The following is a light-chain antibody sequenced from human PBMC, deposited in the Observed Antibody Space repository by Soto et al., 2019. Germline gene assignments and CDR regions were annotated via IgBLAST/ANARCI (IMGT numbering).Light chain of an antibody. V-gene: IGKV3-20*01. J-gene: IGKJ3*01. Sequence: EILLTQPPSTLSLSPGEGFALSFMSSQSVTVNSLAWYQQKPGQAPRLLIYAASTRAAAVPDRFTGSGSGTDFALTISRLEPEDFGVYYCQQYGDSPLTSGPGTKVDIK. CDR3: QQYGDSPLT. CDR2: AAS. CDR1: QSVTVNS.